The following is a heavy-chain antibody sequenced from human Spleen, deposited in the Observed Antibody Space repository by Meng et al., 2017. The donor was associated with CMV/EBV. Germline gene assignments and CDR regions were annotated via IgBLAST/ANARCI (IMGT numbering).Heavy chain of an antibody. CDR1: GYTFTSFG. CDR3: ARDPLTIFGVVRTMDV. V-gene: IGHV1-18*01. D-gene: IGHD3-3*01. CDR2: ISPYNGNT. J-gene: IGHJ6*02. Sequence: ASVKVSCKASGYTFTSFGISWVRQAPGQGLEWMGRISPYNGNTNYAQKLQGRVTMTTDTSTSTAYMELRSLRSDDTAVYYCARDPLTIFGVVRTMDVWGQGTTVTVSS.